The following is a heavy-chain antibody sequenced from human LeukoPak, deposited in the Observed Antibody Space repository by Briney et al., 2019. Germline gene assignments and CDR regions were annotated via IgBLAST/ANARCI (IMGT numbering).Heavy chain of an antibody. D-gene: IGHD3-10*01. CDR1: GGSISSYY. CDR3: ARRGRNYYGSGSPTDDALDV. Sequence: KPSETLSLTCTVSGGSISSYYWSWIRQPAGKGLEWIGRIYTSGSTNYNPSLKSRVTMSVDTSKNQFSLKVKSVTAADTAVYYCARRGRNYYGSGSPTDDALDVWGQGTMVTVSS. V-gene: IGHV4-4*07. CDR2: IYTSGST. J-gene: IGHJ3*01.